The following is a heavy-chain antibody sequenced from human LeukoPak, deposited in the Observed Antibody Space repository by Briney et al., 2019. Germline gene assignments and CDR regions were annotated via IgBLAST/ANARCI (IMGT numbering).Heavy chain of an antibody. CDR2: INHSGST. D-gene: IGHD3-9*01. CDR3: ARHDILTGYYFDY. V-gene: IGHV4-34*01. CDR1: GGSFIAYY. Sequence: SETLSLTCAVYGGSFIAYYWSWFRQPPGKGLEWIGEINHSGSTNYNPSLKSRVTISVDTSKNQFSLKLSSVTAADTAVYYCARHDILTGYYFDYWGQGTLVTVSS. J-gene: IGHJ4*02.